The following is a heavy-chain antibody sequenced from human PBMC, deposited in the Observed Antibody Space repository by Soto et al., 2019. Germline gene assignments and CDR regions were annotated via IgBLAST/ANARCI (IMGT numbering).Heavy chain of an antibody. D-gene: IGHD1-7*01. V-gene: IGHV3-21*01. CDR2: ISSSGTYI. CDR1: GFIFSSYS. J-gene: IGHJ3*02. CDR3: ARTTRGTRNTPAFDI. Sequence: EVQLVESGGGLVKPGGSLRLSCAASGFIFSSYSMNWVRQPPGKVPEWVSSISSSGTYIYYADSVKGRFTISRDNAKNSLYLEVNSLRAEDTAVYYCARTTRGTRNTPAFDIWGQGTMVTVSA.